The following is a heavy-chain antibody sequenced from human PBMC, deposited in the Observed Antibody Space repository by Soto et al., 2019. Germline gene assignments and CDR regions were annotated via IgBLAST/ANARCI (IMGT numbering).Heavy chain of an antibody. CDR3: ARQVVTPLSPDY. D-gene: IGHD2-21*02. Sequence: SETLSLTCTVSGGSISSSSYYWGWIRQPPGKGLEWIGSIYYSGSTYYNPSLKSRVTISVDTSKNQFSLKLSSVTAADTAVYYCARQVVTPLSPDYWGQGTLVTVSS. J-gene: IGHJ4*02. CDR1: GGSISSSSYY. V-gene: IGHV4-39*01. CDR2: IYYSGST.